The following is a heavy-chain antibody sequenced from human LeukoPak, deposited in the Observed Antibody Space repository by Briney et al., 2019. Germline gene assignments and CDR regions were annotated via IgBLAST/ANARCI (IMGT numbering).Heavy chain of an antibody. V-gene: IGHV3-33*08. D-gene: IGHD6-19*01. CDR1: GFTFSSYG. CDR2: IWYDGSNK. CDR3: ATGDGYSSGWAHH. J-gene: IGHJ5*02. Sequence: GGSLRLSCAASGFTFSSYGMHWVRQAPGKGLEWVAVIWYDGSNKYYADSVKGRFTISRDNSKNALYLQMNSLRAEDTALYYCATGDGYSSGWAHHWGQGTLVTVSS.